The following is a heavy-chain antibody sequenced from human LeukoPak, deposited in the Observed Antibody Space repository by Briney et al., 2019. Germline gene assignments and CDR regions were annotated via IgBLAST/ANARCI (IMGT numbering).Heavy chain of an antibody. CDR2: IYHSGST. V-gene: IGHV4-30-2*01. Sequence: PSQTLSLTCAVSGGSISSGGYSWSWIRQPPGKGLEWIGYIYHSGSTYYNPSLKSRVTISVDRSKNQFSLKLSSVTAADTAVYYCASMYYDFWSGYYYGMDVWGQGTTVTVSS. CDR1: GGSISSGGYS. CDR3: ASMYYDFWSGYYYGMDV. J-gene: IGHJ6*02. D-gene: IGHD3-3*01.